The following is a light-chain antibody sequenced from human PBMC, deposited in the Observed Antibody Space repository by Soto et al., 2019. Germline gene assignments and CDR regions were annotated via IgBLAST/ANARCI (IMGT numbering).Light chain of an antibody. CDR1: SSDVGGYNY. J-gene: IGLJ1*01. CDR3: CSYAGSYTHV. Sequence: QSALTQPRSVSGSPGQSVTISCTGTSSDVGGYNYVSWYQQHPGKAPKLMIYDVSNRPSGFPDRFSGSKSGNTASLTISGLQAEDEADYYCCSYAGSYTHVFGTGTKLTVL. CDR2: DVS. V-gene: IGLV2-11*01.